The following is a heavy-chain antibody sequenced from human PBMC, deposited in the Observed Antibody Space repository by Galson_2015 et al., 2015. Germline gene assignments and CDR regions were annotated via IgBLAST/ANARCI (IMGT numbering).Heavy chain of an antibody. CDR1: GFTFSSYA. D-gene: IGHD3-10*01. CDR2: ISYDGSNK. V-gene: IGHV3-30-3*01. J-gene: IGHJ4*02. Sequence: SLRLSCAASGFTFSSYAMHWVRQAPGKGLEWVAVISYDGSNKYYADSVKGRFTISRDNSKNTLYLQMNSLRAEDTAVYYCARWGAYYGTLDYWGQGTLVTVSS. CDR3: ARWGAYYGTLDY.